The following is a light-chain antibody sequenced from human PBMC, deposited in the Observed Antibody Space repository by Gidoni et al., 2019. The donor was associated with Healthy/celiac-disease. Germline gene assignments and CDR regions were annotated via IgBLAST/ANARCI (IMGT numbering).Light chain of an antibody. CDR1: QRVSSSY. V-gene: IGKV3-20*01. CDR2: GAS. J-gene: IGKJ1*01. CDR3: QQYGSSGWT. Sequence: EIVLTQSPGTLSLSPGERATLSCRASQRVSSSYLAWYQQKPGQAPRPLIYGASSRATGIPDRFSGSGSGTDFTLTISRLEPEDFAVYYCQQYGSSGWTFGQGTKVEIK.